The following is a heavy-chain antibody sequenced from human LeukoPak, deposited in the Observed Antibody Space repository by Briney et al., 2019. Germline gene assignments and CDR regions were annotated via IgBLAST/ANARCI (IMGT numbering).Heavy chain of an antibody. J-gene: IGHJ4*02. D-gene: IGHD6-13*01. CDR2: IKSKTDGGTT. Sequence: GGSLRLSCAASGFTFRNAWMSWVRQAPGKGLEWVGLIKSKTDGGTTDYAAPVKGRFTISRDDSKNTLFLQVDGLKTEDTAVYYCTTAPAALDYWGQGTLVTVSS. V-gene: IGHV3-15*01. CDR3: TTAPAALDY. CDR1: GFTFRNAW.